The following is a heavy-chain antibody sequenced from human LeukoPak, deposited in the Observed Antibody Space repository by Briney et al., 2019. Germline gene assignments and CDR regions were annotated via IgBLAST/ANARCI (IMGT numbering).Heavy chain of an antibody. CDR1: GGSITTTNW. D-gene: IGHD2-8*01. V-gene: IGHV4-4*02. CDR2: ISLSGLT. CDR3: SRENGAFFPFGY. J-gene: IGHJ4*02. Sequence: SKILSLTCGVSGGSITTTNWWSWVSQPPGEGMEWIGEISLSGLTNYNPSLKSRVTVSLDKSKNPLFLKMTSVTAADTAVYYCSRENGAFFPFGYWGQGTLVTVSS.